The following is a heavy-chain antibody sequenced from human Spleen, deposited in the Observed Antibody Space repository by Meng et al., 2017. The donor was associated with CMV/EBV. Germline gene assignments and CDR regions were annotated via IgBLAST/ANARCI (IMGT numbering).Heavy chain of an antibody. J-gene: IGHJ4*02. D-gene: IGHD3-22*01. CDR2: INSDGSNT. CDR3: ARASDHPYFFDSSGLPDY. V-gene: IGHV3-74*01. Sequence: GGSLRLSCAASGFTFSSYWMHWVRQAPGKGLVWVSHINSDGSNTGYADFVKGRFTTSRDNAKNTLYLQMNSLRAEDTAVYYCARASDHPYFFDSSGLPDYWGQGTLVTVSS. CDR1: GFTFSSYW.